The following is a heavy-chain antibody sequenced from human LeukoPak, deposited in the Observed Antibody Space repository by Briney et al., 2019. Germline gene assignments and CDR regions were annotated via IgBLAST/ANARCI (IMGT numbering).Heavy chain of an antibody. D-gene: IGHD1-26*01. CDR2: IYSGGST. Sequence: PGGSLRLSCAASGFTVSSNYMSWVRQAPGTGLEWVSVIYSGGSTYYADSVKGRFTISRDNSKNTLYLQMNSLRAEDTAVYYCAREVGSSKHLDVWGQGTMVAVSS. J-gene: IGHJ3*01. V-gene: IGHV3-66*01. CDR1: GFTVSSNY. CDR3: AREVGSSKHLDV.